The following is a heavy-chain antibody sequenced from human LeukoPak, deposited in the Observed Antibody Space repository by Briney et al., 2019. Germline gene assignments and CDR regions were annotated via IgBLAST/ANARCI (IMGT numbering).Heavy chain of an antibody. D-gene: IGHD3-10*01. CDR3: ARHVRYGSGSYYKGTDV. V-gene: IGHV4-34*01. Sequence: SETLSLTCAVYGGSFSGYYWSWIRQPPGKGLEWIGEINHSGSTNYNPSLKSRVTISVDTSKNQFSLKLSSVTAADTAVYYCARHVRYGSGSYYKGTDVWGKGTTVTISS. CDR2: INHSGST. J-gene: IGHJ6*04. CDR1: GGSFSGYY.